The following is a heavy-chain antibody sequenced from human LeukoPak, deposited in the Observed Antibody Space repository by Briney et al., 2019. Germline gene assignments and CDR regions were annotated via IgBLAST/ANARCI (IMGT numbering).Heavy chain of an antibody. D-gene: IGHD2-2*01. CDR3: ARGPVPAAPGYYGMDV. Sequence: SETLSLTCAVYGGSFSGYYWSWIRQPPGKGLEWIGEINHSGSTNYNPSLKSRATISVDTAKNQFSLKLSSVTAADTAVYYCARGPVPAAPGYYGMDVWGQGTTVTVSS. V-gene: IGHV4-34*01. CDR2: INHSGST. J-gene: IGHJ6*02. CDR1: GGSFSGYY.